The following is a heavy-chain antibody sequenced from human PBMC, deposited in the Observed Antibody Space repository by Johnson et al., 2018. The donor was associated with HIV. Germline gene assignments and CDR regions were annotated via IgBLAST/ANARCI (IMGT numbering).Heavy chain of an antibody. J-gene: IGHJ3*02. CDR2: ISSSGSTL. Sequence: QLLESGGGLVQAGESLGLSCAASGFTFDDYAMHWVRQAPGKGLEWISYISSSGSTLDYADSVKGRFIISRDTAKKSLYLQMNSLRGEDTAVYYCARRRVAGDDAFDIWGQGTTVTVSS. D-gene: IGHD6-19*01. CDR1: GFTFDDYA. V-gene: IGHV3-48*03. CDR3: ARRRVAGDDAFDI.